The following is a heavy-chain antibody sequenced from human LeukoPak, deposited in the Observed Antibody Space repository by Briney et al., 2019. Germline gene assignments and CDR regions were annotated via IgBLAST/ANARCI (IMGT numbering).Heavy chain of an antibody. J-gene: IGHJ5*02. CDR3: ARLYSSPVGGWFDP. D-gene: IGHD6-13*01. Sequence: GESLKISCKGSGYSFTSYWNGWVRQMPGKGLEWMGIIYPDDSDTRYSPSFQGQVTISADKSISTAYLQWSSLKALDTAMYYCARLYSSPVGGWFDPWGQGTLVTVSS. V-gene: IGHV5-51*01. CDR2: IYPDDSDT. CDR1: GYSFTSYW.